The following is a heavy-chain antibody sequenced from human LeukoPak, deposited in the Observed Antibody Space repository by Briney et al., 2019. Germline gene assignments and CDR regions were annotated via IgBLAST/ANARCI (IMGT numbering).Heavy chain of an antibody. Sequence: GESLRLSCVASGFYFNPYWMAWVRQAPGKGLEWVATISHDGYSTFYVDSVRGRFSTSRDNAQNSLFLQMSSLRVDDTAVYYCAREYYSSFDYWGQGALVTVSS. J-gene: IGHJ4*02. V-gene: IGHV3-7*01. CDR2: ISHDGYST. D-gene: IGHD2-21*01. CDR1: GFYFNPYW. CDR3: AREYYSSFDY.